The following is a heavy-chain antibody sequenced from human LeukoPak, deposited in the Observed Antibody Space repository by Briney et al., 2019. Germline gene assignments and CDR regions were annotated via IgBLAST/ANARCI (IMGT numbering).Heavy chain of an antibody. CDR2: IYTSGST. J-gene: IGHJ2*01. CDR3: ARDSNGYGALWYFDL. V-gene: IGHV4-61*02. CDR1: GGSISSGSYY. Sequence: SETLSLTXTVSGGSISSGSYYWSWIRQPAGKGLEWIGRIYTSGSTNYSPSLKSRVTISVDTSKNQFSLKLSSVTAADTAVYYCARDSNGYGALWYFDLWGRGTLVTVSS. D-gene: IGHD5-18*01.